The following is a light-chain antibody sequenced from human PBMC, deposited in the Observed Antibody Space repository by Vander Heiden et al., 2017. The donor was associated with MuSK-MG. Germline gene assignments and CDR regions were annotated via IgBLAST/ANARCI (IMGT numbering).Light chain of an antibody. V-gene: IGKV1-5*03. CDR2: KAS. J-gene: IGKJ1*01. CDR1: QSISSW. Sequence: DIQMTQSPSTLSASVGDRVTITCRTSQSISSWLAWYQQKPGKPPKLLIYKASSLESGVPSRFSGRGSGTEFTLTIISLQPDDFATYFCQQDNSSSWTSGQGTKVEIK. CDR3: QQDNSSSWT.